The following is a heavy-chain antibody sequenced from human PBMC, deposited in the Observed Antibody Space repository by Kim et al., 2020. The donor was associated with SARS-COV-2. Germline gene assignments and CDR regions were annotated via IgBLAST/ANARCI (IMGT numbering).Heavy chain of an antibody. J-gene: IGHJ6*02. CDR3: AKDRGIAAEDVNYYYYGMDV. V-gene: IGHV3-9*01. D-gene: IGHD6-13*01. Sequence: GGSLRLSCAASGFTFDDYAMHWVRQAPGKGLEWVSGISWNSGSIGYADSVKGRFTISRDNAKNSLYLQMNSLRAEDTALYYCAKDRGIAAEDVNYYYYGMDVWGQGTTVTVSS. CDR1: GFTFDDYA. CDR2: ISWNSGSI.